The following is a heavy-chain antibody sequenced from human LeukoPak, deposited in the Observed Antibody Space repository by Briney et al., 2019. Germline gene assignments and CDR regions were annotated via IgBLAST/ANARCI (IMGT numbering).Heavy chain of an antibody. J-gene: IGHJ4*02. Sequence: SGTLSLTCTVSGGSISSYYWSWIRQPPGKGLEWIGYVFYSGSTIYNPSLKSRVTISGDTSKNQFSLKLSSVTPADTAVYYCAGEHSGGYRFDYWGQGTLVTVSS. D-gene: IGHD3-22*01. CDR2: VFYSGST. V-gene: IGHV4-59*01. CDR1: GGSISSYY. CDR3: AGEHSGGYRFDY.